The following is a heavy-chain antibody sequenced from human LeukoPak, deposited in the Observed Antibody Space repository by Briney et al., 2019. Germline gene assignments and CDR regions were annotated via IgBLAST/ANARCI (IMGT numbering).Heavy chain of an antibody. CDR3: ARDRSSGYSSD. V-gene: IGHV4-4*07. CDR1: GGSISSSY. Sequence: PSETLSHTCTVPGGSISSSYWSWIRQPAGKGLEWIGRIFTSGITNYNPSLKSRVTMSVDTSKNQFSLKLSSVTAADTAVYYCARDRSSGYSSDWGQGTLVTVSS. D-gene: IGHD3-22*01. CDR2: IFTSGIT. J-gene: IGHJ4*02.